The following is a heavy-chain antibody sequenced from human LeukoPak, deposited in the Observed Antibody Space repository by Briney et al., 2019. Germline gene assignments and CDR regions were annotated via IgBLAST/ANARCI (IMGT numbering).Heavy chain of an antibody. CDR2: INPNSGGT. V-gene: IGHV1-2*02. CDR1: GYTFRDYY. Sequence: ASVKVSCKASGYTFRDYYVHWVRQAPGQGLEWMGWINPNSGGTNYAQKFQGRVTMTRDTSISTAYMELSRLRSDDTAVYYCARAPSYVYYYYMDVWGKGTTVTVSS. CDR3: ARAPSYVYYYYMDV. D-gene: IGHD3-16*01. J-gene: IGHJ6*03.